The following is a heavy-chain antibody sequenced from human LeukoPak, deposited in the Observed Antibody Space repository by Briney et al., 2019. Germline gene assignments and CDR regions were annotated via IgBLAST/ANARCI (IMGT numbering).Heavy chain of an antibody. V-gene: IGHV3-21*01. J-gene: IGHJ3*02. D-gene: IGHD3-10*01. Sequence: GGSLRLSCAASGFTFSSYSMNWVRQAPGKGLEWVSSISSSSYIYYADSVKGRFTISRDNAKNSLYLQMNSLRAEDTAVYYCARGSLGTMVRGVIIAFDIWGQGTMVTVSS. CDR1: GFTFSSYS. CDR2: ISSSSYI. CDR3: ARGSLGTMVRGVIIAFDI.